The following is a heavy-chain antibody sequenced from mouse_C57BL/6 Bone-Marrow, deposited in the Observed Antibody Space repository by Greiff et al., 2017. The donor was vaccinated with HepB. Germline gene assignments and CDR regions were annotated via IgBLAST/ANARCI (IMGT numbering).Heavy chain of an antibody. CDR1: GYTFTNYW. V-gene: IGHV1-63*01. CDR3: ARYYGSQSAWFAY. CDR2: IYPGGGYT. J-gene: IGHJ3*01. Sequence: QVQLQQPGAELVKPGASVKMSCKASGYTFTNYWIGWAKQRPGHGLEWIGDIYPGGGYTNYNEKFKGKATLTADKSSSTAYMQFSSLTSEDSAIYYCARYYGSQSAWFAYWGQGTLVTVSA. D-gene: IGHD1-1*01.